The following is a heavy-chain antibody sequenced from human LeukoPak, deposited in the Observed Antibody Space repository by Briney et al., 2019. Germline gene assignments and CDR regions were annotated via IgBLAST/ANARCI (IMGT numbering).Heavy chain of an antibody. CDR1: GYTFTGYY. CDR3: ATDAYYYDSSGYSTSVHYFDY. Sequence: ASVKVSCKASGYTFTGYYMHWVRQAPGQGREWMGRINPNSGGTNYAQKFQGRVTMTRDTSISTVYMELSRLRSDDTAVYYCATDAYYYDSSGYSTSVHYFDYWGQGTLVTVSS. V-gene: IGHV1-2*06. D-gene: IGHD3-22*01. CDR2: INPNSGGT. J-gene: IGHJ4*02.